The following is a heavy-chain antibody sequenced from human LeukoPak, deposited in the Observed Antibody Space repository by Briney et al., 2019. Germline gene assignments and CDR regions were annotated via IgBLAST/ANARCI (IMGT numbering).Heavy chain of an antibody. V-gene: IGHV1-46*01. CDR1: GYTFSTYY. D-gene: IGHD3-10*01. CDR2: IHPTDGST. CDR3: ARANGGGLDY. Sequence: ASVKVSCNTSGYTFSTYYMHWVRQPPAQGLEWVGIIHPTDGSTNYTQKIQGRVTMTRDTATDTVYLELSSLRSEDAAVYWCARANGGGLDYWGQGTLISVSS. J-gene: IGHJ4*02.